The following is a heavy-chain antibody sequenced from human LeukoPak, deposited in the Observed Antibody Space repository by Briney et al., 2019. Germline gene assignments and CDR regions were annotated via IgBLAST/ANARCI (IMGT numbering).Heavy chain of an antibody. D-gene: IGHD3-16*02. Sequence: GGSLRLSCAASGFTFSGYSLNWVRQAPGKGLEWDSSISSSSSYIYYADSVKGRFTISRDHAKNSLYLQMNSLRAEDTAVYYCARDLAFRTYYDYVWGSYRCDGGAYWGQGTLVTVSS. CDR3: ARDLAFRTYYDYVWGSYRCDGGAY. J-gene: IGHJ4*02. CDR1: GFTFSGYS. CDR2: ISSSSSYI. V-gene: IGHV3-21*01.